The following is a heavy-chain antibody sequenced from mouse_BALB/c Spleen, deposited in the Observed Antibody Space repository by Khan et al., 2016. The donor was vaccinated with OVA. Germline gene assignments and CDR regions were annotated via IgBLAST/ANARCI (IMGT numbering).Heavy chain of an antibody. Sequence: QVQLKQSGAELVRPGVSVKISCKASDYTFTDYAMHWVKQRHAKSLEWIGVISTNYGDADYNQKFQGKASMTVDRSSSTVYMELARVTSEDSAIYYCVRGGKFAYWGQGTLVTVSA. D-gene: IGHD1-1*02. CDR1: DYTFTDYA. CDR2: ISTNYGDA. CDR3: VRGGKFAY. J-gene: IGHJ3*01. V-gene: IGHV1S137*01.